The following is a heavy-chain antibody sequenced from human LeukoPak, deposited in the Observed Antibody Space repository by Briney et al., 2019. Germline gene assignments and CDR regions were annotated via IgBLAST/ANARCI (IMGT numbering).Heavy chain of an antibody. D-gene: IGHD1-1*01. J-gene: IGHJ4*02. V-gene: IGHV4-34*01. CDR2: INHSGST. CDR1: GGSFSGYY. CDR3: AKVYVWNEYYFDY. Sequence: SSETLSLTCAVYGGSFSGYYWSWIRQPPGKGLEWIGEINHSGSTNYNPSLKSRVTISVDTSKNQFSLKLSSVTAADTAVYYCAKVYVWNEYYFDYWGQGTLVTVSS.